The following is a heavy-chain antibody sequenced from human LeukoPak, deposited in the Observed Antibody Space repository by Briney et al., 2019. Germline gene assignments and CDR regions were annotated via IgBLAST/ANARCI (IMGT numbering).Heavy chain of an antibody. CDR2: VSGSGGST. CDR1: GITLANYG. V-gene: IGHV3-23*01. D-gene: IGHD3-22*01. J-gene: IGHJ4*02. CDR3: AKRGVVIRVILVGFHKEAYYFDS. Sequence: GGSLRLSCVVSGITLANYGMSWVRQAPGKGLEWVAGVSGSGGSTNYADSGKGRFTISRDNPKNTLYLQMNSLRAEDAAVYFCAKRGVVIRVILVGFHKEAYYFDSWGQGALVTVSS.